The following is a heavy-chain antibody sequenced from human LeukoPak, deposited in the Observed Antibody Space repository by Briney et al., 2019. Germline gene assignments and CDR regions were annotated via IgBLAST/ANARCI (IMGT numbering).Heavy chain of an antibody. CDR3: ARAPPSYDYVWGSYRPSYYYFDY. J-gene: IGHJ4*02. CDR2: ISSSGSTI. CDR1: GFTFSDYY. V-gene: IGHV3-11*01. Sequence: GGSLRLSCAASGFTFSDYYMSWIRQAPGKGLEWASYISSSGSTIYYADSVKGRFTISRDNAKNSLYLQMNSLRAEDTAVYYCARAPPSYDYVWGSYRPSYYYFDYWGQGTLVTVSS. D-gene: IGHD3-16*02.